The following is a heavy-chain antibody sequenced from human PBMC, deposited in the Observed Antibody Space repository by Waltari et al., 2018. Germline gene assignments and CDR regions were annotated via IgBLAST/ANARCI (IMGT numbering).Heavy chain of an antibody. CDR1: GYSFTGHQ. Sequence: QVHLVQSGVEVKRPGASVKVSCKTSGYSFTGHQILWVRQARGQGLECVGWIKLQAGGTGIARKFQGRVTMTRDTSSRTVFMELRRLTHDDTAVYFCARDSNARGSYYYYALDVWGQGTTVTVSS. CDR2: IKLQAGGT. J-gene: IGHJ6*02. D-gene: IGHD3-16*01. CDR3: ARDSNARGSYYYYALDV. V-gene: IGHV1-2*02.